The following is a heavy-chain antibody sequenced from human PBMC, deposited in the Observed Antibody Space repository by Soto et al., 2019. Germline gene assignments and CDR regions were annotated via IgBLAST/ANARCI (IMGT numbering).Heavy chain of an antibody. V-gene: IGHV1-3*01. CDR1: GYTFTSYA. D-gene: IGHD2-15*01. J-gene: IGHJ4*02. CDR3: ARALGVVTDDY. CDR2: INAGNGNT. Sequence: QVQLVQSGAEVKKPGTSVKVSCKASGYTFTSYAMHWVRQAPGQRLEWMGWINAGNGNTKYSQKFQGRVTITRDTSASTAYMELSSLRSEDTAVYYCARALGVVTDDYWGQGTLVTVSS.